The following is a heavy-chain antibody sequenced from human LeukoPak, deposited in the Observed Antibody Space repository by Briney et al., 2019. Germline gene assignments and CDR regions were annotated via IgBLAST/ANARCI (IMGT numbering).Heavy chain of an antibody. CDR3: ARGILPIVVVPAATFEP. D-gene: IGHD2-2*01. Sequence: GGSLRLSCAACGFTFSSYSMNWVRQAPGKGLEWVSSISSSSSYIYYADSVKGRFTISRDNAKNSLYLQMNSLRAEDTAVYYCARGILPIVVVPAATFEPWGQGTLVTVSS. CDR2: ISSSSSYI. CDR1: GFTFSSYS. V-gene: IGHV3-21*01. J-gene: IGHJ5*02.